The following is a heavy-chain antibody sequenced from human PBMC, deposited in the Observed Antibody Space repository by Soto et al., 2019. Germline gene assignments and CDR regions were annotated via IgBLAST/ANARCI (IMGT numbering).Heavy chain of an antibody. V-gene: IGHV4-30-2*01. CDR1: GGSISSGGYS. D-gene: IGHD3-22*01. CDR3: ARGVRGYYPYYFDY. J-gene: IGHJ4*02. Sequence: SETLSLTCAVSGGSISSGGYSWSWIRQPPGKGLEWIGYIYHSGSTYYNPSLKSRVTISVDRSKNQFSLKLSSVTAADTAVYYCARGVRGYYPYYFDYWGQGTLVTVSS. CDR2: IYHSGST.